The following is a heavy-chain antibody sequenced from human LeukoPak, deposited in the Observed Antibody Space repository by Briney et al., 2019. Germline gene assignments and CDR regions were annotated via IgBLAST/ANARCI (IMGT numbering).Heavy chain of an antibody. CDR2: ISGSGGTT. V-gene: IGHV3-23*01. J-gene: IGHJ4*02. CDR1: GFTFNNYA. D-gene: IGHD3-16*01. CDR3: ARDRHRITEGFDY. Sequence: GGSLRLSCAASGFTFNNYAMNWVRQAPGKGLEWVSVISGSGGTTYYADSVKGRFTISRDSSKNTLYLQMNSLRAEDTAVYYCARDRHRITEGFDYWGQGTLVTVSS.